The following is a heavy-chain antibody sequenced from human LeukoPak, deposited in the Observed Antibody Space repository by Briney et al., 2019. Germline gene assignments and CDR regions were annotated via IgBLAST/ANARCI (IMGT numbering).Heavy chain of an antibody. CDR3: ARLLDHDYSDYYFDY. CDR1: GGSFSGYY. J-gene: IGHJ4*02. D-gene: IGHD4-11*01. CDR2: INHSGST. Sequence: SKTLSLTCAVYGGSFSGYYWSWIRQPPGKGLEWIGEINHSGSTNYNPSLKSRVTISVDSSKNQFSLKLSSVTATDTAVYYCARLLDHDYSDYYFDYWGQGTLVTVSS. V-gene: IGHV4-34*01.